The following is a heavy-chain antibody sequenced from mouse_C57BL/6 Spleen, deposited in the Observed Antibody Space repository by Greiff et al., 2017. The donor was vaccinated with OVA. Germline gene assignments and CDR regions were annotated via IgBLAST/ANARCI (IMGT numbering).Heavy chain of an antibody. J-gene: IGHJ2*01. V-gene: IGHV5-16*01. D-gene: IGHD2-2*01. CDR3: ARVTTGYYFDY. CDR2: INYDGSST. Sequence: EVMLVESEGGLVQPGRSMKLSCTASGFTFSDYYMAWVRQVPEKGLEWVANINYDGSSTYYLDSLKSRFIISRDNAKNILYLQMSSLKSEDTATYYCARVTTGYYFDYWGQGTTLTVSS. CDR1: GFTFSDYY.